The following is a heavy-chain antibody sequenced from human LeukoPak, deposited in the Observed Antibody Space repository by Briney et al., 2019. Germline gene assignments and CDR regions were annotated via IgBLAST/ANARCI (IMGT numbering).Heavy chain of an antibody. Sequence: SPSETLSLTCTVSGGSISSSSYYWGWIRQPPGKGLEWIGSIYYSGSTNYNPSLKSRVTISVDTTKNQFSLKLSSVTAADTAVYYCTRGSIAYYYMDVWGKGTTVTISS. CDR1: GGSISSSSYY. J-gene: IGHJ6*03. CDR2: IYYSGST. CDR3: TRGSIAYYYMDV. V-gene: IGHV4-39*07. D-gene: IGHD3-22*01.